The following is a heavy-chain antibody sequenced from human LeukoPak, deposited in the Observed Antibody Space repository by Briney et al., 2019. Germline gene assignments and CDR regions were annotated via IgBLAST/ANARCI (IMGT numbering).Heavy chain of an antibody. CDR2: IYYSGNT. D-gene: IGHD2-2*01. Sequence: SETLSLTCTVSGGSISSYYWNWIRQSPGKGLEWIGNIYYSGNTNYNPSLKSRVTISVDKSKNQFSLKLSSVTAADTAVYYCARSLGYCSSTSCYVAFDIWGQGTMVTVSS. CDR3: ARSLGYCSSTSCYVAFDI. V-gene: IGHV4-59*08. CDR1: GGSISSYY. J-gene: IGHJ3*02.